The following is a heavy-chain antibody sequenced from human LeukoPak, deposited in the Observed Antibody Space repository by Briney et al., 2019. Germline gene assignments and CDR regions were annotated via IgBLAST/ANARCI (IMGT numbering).Heavy chain of an antibody. D-gene: IGHD3-9*01. Sequence: GASVKVSCKASGHMFTDYYIHWVRQAPGQGLEWMGWMNVDSGATKYAQKFQGRLTMTRDTSISTAFMDLTRLTSDDTAVYYCARDSKLTGTSFDSWGPGTLVTVSS. V-gene: IGHV1-2*02. CDR1: GHMFTDYY. CDR2: MNVDSGAT. J-gene: IGHJ4*02. CDR3: ARDSKLTGTSFDS.